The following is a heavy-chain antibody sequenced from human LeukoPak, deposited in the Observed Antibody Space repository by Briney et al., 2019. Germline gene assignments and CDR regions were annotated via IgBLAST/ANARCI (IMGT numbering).Heavy chain of an antibody. D-gene: IGHD3-22*01. CDR2: IRYDGSNK. V-gene: IGHV3-30*02. J-gene: IGHJ4*02. Sequence: PGGSLRLSCAASGFTFSSYGMHWVRQAPGKGLEWAAFIRYDGSNKYYADSVKGRFTISRDNSKNTLYLQVNRLSAADTAVYYCAKDPTHYRVWDDYDSTVLSYWGQGTLVTVSS. CDR3: AKDPTHYRVWDDYDSTVLSY. CDR1: GFTFSSYG.